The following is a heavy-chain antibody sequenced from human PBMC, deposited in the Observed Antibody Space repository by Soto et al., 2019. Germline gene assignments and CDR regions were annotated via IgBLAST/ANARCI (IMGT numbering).Heavy chain of an antibody. CDR2: IGDSGAST. V-gene: IGHV3-23*01. D-gene: IGHD1-26*01. J-gene: IGHJ6*04. CDR1: GFSFSSFA. CDR3: AEWVELDV. Sequence: EVLLLESGGGLVQPGGSLRLSCEASGFSFSSFAMNWVRQAPGKGLEWVSAIGDSGASTYYADSVKGRFTISRDNSRNTLYLQVNNRRAEGTAVYYCAEWVELDVGGNGTTVTVSS.